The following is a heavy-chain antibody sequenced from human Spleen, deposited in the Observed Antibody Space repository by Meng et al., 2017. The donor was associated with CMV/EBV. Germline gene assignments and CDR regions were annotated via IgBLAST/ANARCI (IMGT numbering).Heavy chain of an antibody. V-gene: IGHV1-2*02. CDR1: GYTFTDYY. Sequence: SCNASGYTFTDYYIHWLIQGPGQGLEWMGWIKPSSGDTEYAQKVQGRVTMTRDTSDTTAYMELTRLKSDDAAMYYCARGGNGGYFGPWGQGTLVTVSS. CDR3: ARGGNGGYFGP. D-gene: IGHD6-19*01. CDR2: IKPSSGDT. J-gene: IGHJ5*02.